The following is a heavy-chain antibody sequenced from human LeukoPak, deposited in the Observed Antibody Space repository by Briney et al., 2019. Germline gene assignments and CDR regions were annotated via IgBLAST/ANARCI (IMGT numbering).Heavy chain of an antibody. J-gene: IGHJ4*02. Sequence: GGSLRLSCAASGFTFSSYAISWVRQAPGKGLEWVSAISDSGGSTYYADSVKGRFTTSRDNSKNTLYLQMNSLRAEDTAIYYCAKQLTGTKSFDYWGQGTLVTVSS. CDR3: AKQLTGTKSFDY. V-gene: IGHV3-23*01. D-gene: IGHD1-14*01. CDR1: GFTFSSYA. CDR2: ISDSGGST.